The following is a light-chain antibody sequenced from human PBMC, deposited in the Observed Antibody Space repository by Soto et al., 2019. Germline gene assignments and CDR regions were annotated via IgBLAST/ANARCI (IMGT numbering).Light chain of an antibody. CDR3: SSYAGSNNFVV. J-gene: IGLJ2*01. CDR1: SSAVGGYNY. CDR2: EVS. Sequence: QSALTQPPSASGSPGQSVTISCTGTSSAVGGYNYVSWYQQHQGKAPKLMIYEVSKRPSGVPDRFSGSKSGNTASLTVSGLQAEDEADYYCSSYAGSNNFVVFGGGTKLTVL. V-gene: IGLV2-8*01.